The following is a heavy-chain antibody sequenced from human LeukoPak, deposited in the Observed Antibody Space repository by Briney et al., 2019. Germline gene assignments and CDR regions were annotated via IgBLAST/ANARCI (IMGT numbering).Heavy chain of an antibody. CDR1: GFTFNSFG. Sequence: GGSLRLSCAASGFTFNSFGMHWVRQAPGKGLEWVAVISYDGSNKYFADSVKGRFTISRDNSKNTLYLQMNSLRAEDTAVYYCAKASGSGTYYKSPFDYWGQGTLVTVSS. CDR3: AKASGSGTYYKSPFDY. D-gene: IGHD3-10*01. CDR2: ISYDGSNK. J-gene: IGHJ4*02. V-gene: IGHV3-30*18.